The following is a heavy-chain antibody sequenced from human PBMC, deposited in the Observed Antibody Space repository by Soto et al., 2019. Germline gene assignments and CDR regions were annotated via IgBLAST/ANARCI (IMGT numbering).Heavy chain of an antibody. Sequence: QVQLVQSGAEVKKPGASVKVSCKASGYTFTSYAISWVRQAPGQGLEWMGWISAYNGNTNYAQKLQGRVTMTTDTSTSTAYMELRSLRSDDTAVYYCARSDIVLMVYAKIYYYYGMDVWGQGTTVTVSS. CDR2: ISAYNGNT. V-gene: IGHV1-18*01. D-gene: IGHD2-8*01. J-gene: IGHJ6*02. CDR1: GYTFTSYA. CDR3: ARSDIVLMVYAKIYYYYGMDV.